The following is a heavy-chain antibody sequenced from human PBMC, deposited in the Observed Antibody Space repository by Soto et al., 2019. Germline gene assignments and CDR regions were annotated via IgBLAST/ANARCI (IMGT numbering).Heavy chain of an antibody. V-gene: IGHV4-31*03. CDR3: ARVCGGDCHYGMDV. CDR1: GGSISSVDYY. D-gene: IGHD2-21*02. J-gene: IGHJ6*02. CDR2: ISNSGNT. Sequence: SETLSLTCTVSGGSISSVDYYWSWLRQHPVKGLEWIGYISNSGNTYYNPSLKSRVTLSIDTSKNQFSLKLSSVTAADTAVYYCARVCGGDCHYGMDVWGQGITVTVS.